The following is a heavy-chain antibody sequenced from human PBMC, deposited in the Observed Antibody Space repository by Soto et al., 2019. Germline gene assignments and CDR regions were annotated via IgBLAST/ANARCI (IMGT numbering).Heavy chain of an antibody. CDR3: ARGLTGTYSSGWFGRTFDY. CDR1: GGSFSGYY. D-gene: IGHD6-19*01. V-gene: IGHV4-34*01. J-gene: IGHJ4*02. CDR2: INHSGST. Sequence: SETLSLTCAVYGGSFSGYYWSWIRQPPGKGLEWIGEINHSGSTNYNPSLKSRVTISVDTSKNQFSLKLSSVTAADTAVYYCARGLTGTYSSGWFGRTFDYWGQGTLVTVSS.